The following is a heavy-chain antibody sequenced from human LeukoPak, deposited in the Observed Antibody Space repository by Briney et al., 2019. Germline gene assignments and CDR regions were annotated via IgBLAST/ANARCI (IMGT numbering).Heavy chain of an antibody. CDR2: INHSGST. CDR3: ARTGGPTYKSSWFI. D-gene: IGHD6-13*01. Sequence: SETLSLTCAVYGGSFSGYYWSWIRQPPGKGLEWIGEINHSGSTNYNPSLKSRVTISADTSKNQLSLKLSSVTAADTAVYYCARTGGPTYKSSWFIWGQGTVVTVSS. J-gene: IGHJ3*02. V-gene: IGHV4-34*01. CDR1: GGSFSGYY.